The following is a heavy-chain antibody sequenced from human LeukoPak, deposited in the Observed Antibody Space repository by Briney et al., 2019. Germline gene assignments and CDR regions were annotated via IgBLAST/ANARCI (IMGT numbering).Heavy chain of an antibody. CDR1: GYTFTSYG. CDR3: ARDPGRIYSGYDLLGY. V-gene: IGHV1-18*01. D-gene: IGHD5-12*01. CDR2: ISAYNGNT. J-gene: IGHJ4*02. Sequence: ASVKVSCKASGYTFTSYGISWVQQAPGQGLEWMGWISAYNGNTNYAQKLQGRVTMTTDTSTSTAYMELRSLRSDDTAVYYCARDPGRIYSGYDLLGYWGQGTLVTVSS.